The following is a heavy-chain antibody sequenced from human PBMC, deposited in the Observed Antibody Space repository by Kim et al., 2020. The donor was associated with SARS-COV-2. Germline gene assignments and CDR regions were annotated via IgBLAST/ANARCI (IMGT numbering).Heavy chain of an antibody. Sequence: GGSLRLSCSAPGFTFSSFDMHWVRQAPGKGLEHISSIIGVVDRTYSADSVKGRFTISRDNSKNTVYLQMSSLRPEDTAVYYCVKEEAGSFDYWGQGTLVTVSS. CDR3: VKEEAGSFDY. CDR2: IIGVVDRT. J-gene: IGHJ4*02. CDR1: GFTFSSFD. V-gene: IGHV3-64D*09. D-gene: IGHD6-13*01.